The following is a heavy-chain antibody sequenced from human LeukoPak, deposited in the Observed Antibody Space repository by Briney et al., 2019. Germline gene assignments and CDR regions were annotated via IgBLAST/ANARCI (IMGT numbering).Heavy chain of an antibody. D-gene: IGHD6-19*01. CDR1: GGSTSSYY. J-gene: IGHJ3*02. V-gene: IGHV4-4*07. CDR3: ARDWIAVALDAFDI. Sequence: SETLSLTCTVSGGSTSSYYWSWIRQPAGKGLEWIGRIYTSGSTNYNPSLKSRVTMSVDTSKNQFSLKLSSVTAADTAVYYCARDWIAVALDAFDIWGQGTMVTVSS. CDR2: IYTSGST.